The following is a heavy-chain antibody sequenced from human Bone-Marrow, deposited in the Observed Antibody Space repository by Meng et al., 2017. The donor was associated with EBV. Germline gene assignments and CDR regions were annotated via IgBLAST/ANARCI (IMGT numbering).Heavy chain of an antibody. V-gene: IGHV3-53*01. Sequence: EVQLVGSGGGLIQPGGSLRLSCAASGFTVSSNHMGWVRQAPGKGLDWVSVIYSGGGTYYADSVKGRFTISRDNSKNTLHLQMNSLRAEDTAVYYCAREDRAGAGTLGYWGQGILVTVSS. CDR1: GFTVSSNH. CDR3: AREDRAGAGTLGY. J-gene: IGHJ4*02. CDR2: IYSGGGT. D-gene: IGHD6-13*01.